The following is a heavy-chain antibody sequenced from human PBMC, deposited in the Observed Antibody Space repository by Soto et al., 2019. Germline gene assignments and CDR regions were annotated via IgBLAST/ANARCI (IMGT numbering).Heavy chain of an antibody. CDR3: ARGYCSSTSCYEVDY. CDR2: INPNSGGT. Sequence: ASVKVSWKASGYSFTGYSMHWVRQAPGQGLGWMGWINPNSGGTNYAQKFQGWVTMTRDTSISTAYMELSRLRSDDTAVYYCARGYCSSTSCYEVDYWGQGTRVTVAS. J-gene: IGHJ4*02. CDR1: GYSFTGYS. D-gene: IGHD2-2*01. V-gene: IGHV1-2*04.